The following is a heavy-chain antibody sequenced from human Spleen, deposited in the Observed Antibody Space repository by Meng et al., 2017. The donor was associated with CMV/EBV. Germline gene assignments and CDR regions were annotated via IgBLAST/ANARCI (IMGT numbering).Heavy chain of an antibody. V-gene: IGHV1-8*03. CDR1: GYTFTSYD. CDR2: MNPNSGNT. Sequence: ASVKVSCKASGYTFTSYDINWVRQATGQGLEWMGWMNPNSGNTGYAQKFQGRVTITRNTSISTAYMELSSLRVEDTAAYFCARELGGYSHGENSGYHYFGLDVWGQGTTVTVSS. CDR3: ARELGGYSHGENSGYHYFGLDV. D-gene: IGHD5-18*01. J-gene: IGHJ6*02.